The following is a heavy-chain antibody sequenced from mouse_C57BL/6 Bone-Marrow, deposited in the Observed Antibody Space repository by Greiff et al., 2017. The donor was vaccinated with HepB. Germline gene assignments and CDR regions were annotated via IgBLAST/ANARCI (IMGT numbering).Heavy chain of an antibody. V-gene: IGHV1-81*01. CDR3: ARRGYYGNFHWYFDV. CDR2: IYPRSGNT. D-gene: IGHD2-1*01. J-gene: IGHJ1*03. Sequence: QVQLQQSGAELARPGASVKLSCKASGYTFTSYGISWVKQRTGQGLEWIGEIYPRSGNTYYNEKFKGKATLTADKASSTAYMELRSLTSEDSAVYFCARRGYYGNFHWYFDVWGTGTTVTVSS. CDR1: GYTFTSYG.